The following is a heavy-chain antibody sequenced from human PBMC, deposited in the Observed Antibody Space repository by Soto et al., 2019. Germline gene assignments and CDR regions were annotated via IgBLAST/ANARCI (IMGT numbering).Heavy chain of an antibody. CDR2: INPATGAA. V-gene: IGHV1-2*02. CDR3: ARGGGVGVAGSAAFDM. CDR1: GYPVTAYY. Sequence: QLHLVQSGAVVKKPGASVTVSCSASGYPVTAYYMHWVRQAPGRGLEWMGGINPATGAAKYTQTSQGRVNMTRDTSTRTVFMELGGLTSEDTAVFYCARGGGVGVAGSAAFDMWGQGTLVTVSS. D-gene: IGHD3-3*01. J-gene: IGHJ3*02.